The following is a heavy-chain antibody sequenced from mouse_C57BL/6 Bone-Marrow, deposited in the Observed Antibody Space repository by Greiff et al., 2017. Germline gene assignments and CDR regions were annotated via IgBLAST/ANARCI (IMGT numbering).Heavy chain of an antibody. D-gene: IGHD2-5*01. CDR2: INPSTGGT. CDR1: GYSFTGYY. CDR3: ARCNYSRAWFAY. J-gene: IGHJ3*01. Sequence: EVQLQESGPELVKPGASVKISCKASGYSFTGYYMNWVKQSPEKSLEWIGEINPSTGGTTSNQKFKAKATLTVDKSSSTAYMQLKSLTSEDSAVYYCARCNYSRAWFAYWGQGTLVTVSA. V-gene: IGHV1-42*01.